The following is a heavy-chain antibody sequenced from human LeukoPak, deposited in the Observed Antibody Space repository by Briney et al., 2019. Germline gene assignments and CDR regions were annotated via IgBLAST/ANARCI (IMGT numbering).Heavy chain of an antibody. V-gene: IGHV1-69*13. Sequence: ASVKVSCKASGGTFSSYAISWVRQAPGQGLEWMGGIIPIFGTANYAQKFQGRVTITADESTSTAYMELSSLRSEDTAVYYCARGHSGFDYYYYYMDVWGKGTTVTVSS. CDR2: IIPIFGTA. CDR1: GGTFSSYA. CDR3: ARGHSGFDYYYYYMDV. D-gene: IGHD1-26*01. J-gene: IGHJ6*03.